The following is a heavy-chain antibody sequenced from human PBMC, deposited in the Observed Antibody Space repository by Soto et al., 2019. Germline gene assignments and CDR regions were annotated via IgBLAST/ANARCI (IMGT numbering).Heavy chain of an antibody. Sequence: LVESGGRVVRPGRSLTLSCAASGFTFASYGMHWVRQAPGKGLEWVATVSFDSKNKYYIDSVEGQFTISRDNSENTLSLQMNSLRHEDTAVYYCAKESVEATYSFYGLDVWGPGTTVTVSS. CDR2: VSFDSKNK. CDR3: AKESVEATYSFYGLDV. CDR1: GFTFASYG. V-gene: IGHV3-30*18. J-gene: IGHJ6*02. D-gene: IGHD4-4*01.